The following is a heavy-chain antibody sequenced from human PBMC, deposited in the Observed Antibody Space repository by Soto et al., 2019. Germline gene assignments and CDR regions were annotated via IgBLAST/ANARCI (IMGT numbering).Heavy chain of an antibody. D-gene: IGHD1-1*01. V-gene: IGHV3-11*06. CDR2: SSNSGTFS. Sequence: GGSLRLSCEGSGFTFSDYYISWVRQAPGKGLEWISYSSNSGTFSRYADSVKGRFSISRDNTKNLLYLQMNSLRAEDTAVYYCARSGDNYNRLDYWGQGTPVTVSS. J-gene: IGHJ4*02. CDR1: GFTFSDYY. CDR3: ARSGDNYNRLDY.